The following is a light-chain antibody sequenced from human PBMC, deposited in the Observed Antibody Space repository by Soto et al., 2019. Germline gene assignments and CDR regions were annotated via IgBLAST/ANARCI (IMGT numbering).Light chain of an antibody. V-gene: IGKV1-5*01. CDR3: QQHNGYSERM. J-gene: IGKJ1*01. Sequence: DIQMTQSPSTLSSSAGDRVTITCRSIQSISTWLAWYQQKPGKAPKLLIYGASSLASGVPSRFSGSGSGKEFTITISSLQPDDFANYYCQQHNGYSERMFGQGTKVDIK. CDR1: QSISTW. CDR2: GAS.